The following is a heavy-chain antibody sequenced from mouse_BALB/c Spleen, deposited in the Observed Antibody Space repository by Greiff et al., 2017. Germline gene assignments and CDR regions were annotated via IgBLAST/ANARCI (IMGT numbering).Heavy chain of an antibody. CDR1: GYTFTSYW. V-gene: IGHV1-7*01. CDR3: ARDYYGSSYEGYFDV. Sequence: QVQLQQSGAELAKPGASVKMSCKASGYTFTSYWMHWVKQRPGQGLEWIGYINPSTGYTEYNQKFKDKATLTADKSSSTAYMQLSSLTSEDSAVYYCARDYYGSSYEGYFDVWGAGTTVTVSS. D-gene: IGHD1-1*01. J-gene: IGHJ1*01. CDR2: INPSTGYT.